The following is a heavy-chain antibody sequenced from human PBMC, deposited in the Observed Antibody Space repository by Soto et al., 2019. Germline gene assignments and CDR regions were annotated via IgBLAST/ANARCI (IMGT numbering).Heavy chain of an antibody. CDR2: IYYSGST. Sequence: SETLSLTCTVSGGSISSSSYYWGWIRQPPGKGLEWIGSIYYSGSTYYNPSLKSRVTISVDTSKNQFSLKLSSVTAADTAVYYCARRRPNYFDYWGQGTLVTVS. V-gene: IGHV4-39*01. CDR3: ARRRPNYFDY. CDR1: GGSISSSSYY. J-gene: IGHJ4*02.